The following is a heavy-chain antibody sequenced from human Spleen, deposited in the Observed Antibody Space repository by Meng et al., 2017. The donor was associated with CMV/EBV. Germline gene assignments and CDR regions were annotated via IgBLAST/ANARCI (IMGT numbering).Heavy chain of an antibody. Sequence: GESLKISCAASGFAFSSYGLHWVRQAPGKGLEWVSSISSSSSYIYYADSVKGRFTISRDIAKNSLYLQMNSLRAEDTAVYYCARDISRRFDYWGQGTLVTVSS. J-gene: IGHJ4*02. CDR1: GFAFSSYG. D-gene: IGHD3-3*02. V-gene: IGHV3-21*01. CDR2: ISSSSSYI. CDR3: ARDISRRFDY.